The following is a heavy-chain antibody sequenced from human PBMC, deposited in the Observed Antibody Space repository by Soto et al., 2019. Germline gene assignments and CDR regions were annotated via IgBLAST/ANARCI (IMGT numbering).Heavy chain of an antibody. CDR1: GYSFTSYW. J-gene: IGHJ6*02. CDR2: IYPGDSDT. Sequence: GESLKISCKGSGYSFTSYWIGWVRQMPGKGLEWMGIIYPGDSDTRYSPSFQGQVTISADKSISTAYPQWSRLKASDTAMYYCAIIAAATLPGLYYYYYGMDVWGQGNTVPVSS. D-gene: IGHD6-6*01. CDR3: AIIAAATLPGLYYYYYGMDV. V-gene: IGHV5-51*01.